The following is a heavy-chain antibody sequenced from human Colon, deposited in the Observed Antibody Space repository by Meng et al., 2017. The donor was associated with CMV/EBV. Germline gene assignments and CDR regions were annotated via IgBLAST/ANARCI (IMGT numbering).Heavy chain of an antibody. CDR3: ASYNHHQVAGGIYWYSDL. Sequence: GGSLRLSCAASGFTVTDNDMSWVRQAPGKGLEWVSIIFRGGDTHYANSVTGRFTVSRDSSKNTLYLQMNGLRVEDTAVYYCASYNHHQVAGGIYWYSDLWGRGTLVTVS. D-gene: IGHD3-10*01. V-gene: IGHV3-66*02. J-gene: IGHJ2*01. CDR2: IFRGGDT. CDR1: GFTVTDND.